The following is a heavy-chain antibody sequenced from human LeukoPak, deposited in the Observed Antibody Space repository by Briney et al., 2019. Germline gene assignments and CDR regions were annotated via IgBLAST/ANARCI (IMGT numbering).Heavy chain of an antibody. V-gene: IGHV4-39*01. Sequence: SETLSLTCTVSGGSISSSSYYWGWIRQPPGKGLEWIGSIYYSGSTNYNPSLKSRVTISVDTSKNQFSLKLSSVTAADTAVYYCARHDYGDYLYYFDYWGQGTLATVSS. CDR2: IYYSGST. CDR1: GGSISSSSYY. CDR3: ARHDYGDYLYYFDY. D-gene: IGHD4-17*01. J-gene: IGHJ4*02.